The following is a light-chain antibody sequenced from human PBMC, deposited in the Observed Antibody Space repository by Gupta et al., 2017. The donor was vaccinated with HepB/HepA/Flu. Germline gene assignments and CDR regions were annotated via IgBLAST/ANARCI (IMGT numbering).Light chain of an antibody. Sequence: DIQVTQSPSSLSASVGDRVTITCRASQGVGKSLAWYQQRPGKAPKSLIYATSRLKSGVPSRFSGSGSGTDFTLTISSRQPEEFAIYYCQHENSPPVTFGRGTKVEIK. J-gene: IGKJ4*01. CDR3: QHENSPPVT. CDR2: ATS. CDR1: QGVGKS. V-gene: IGKV1-16*01.